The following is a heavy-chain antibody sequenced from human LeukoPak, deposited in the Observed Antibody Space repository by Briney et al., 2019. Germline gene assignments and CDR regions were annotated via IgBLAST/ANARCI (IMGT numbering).Heavy chain of an antibody. CDR2: IYYSGST. V-gene: IGHV4-39*01. D-gene: IGHD4-23*01. J-gene: IGHJ4*02. CDR3: ARQGDGGRAYDH. CDR1: GGSISSGGYY. Sequence: NPSETLSLTCTVSGGSISSGGYYWSWIRQHPGKGLGWIGYIYYSGSTYYNPSPRRRFTISVDTSKNQFSLQLTSVTAADSAIYYCARQGDGGRAYDHWDQGTLVTVSS.